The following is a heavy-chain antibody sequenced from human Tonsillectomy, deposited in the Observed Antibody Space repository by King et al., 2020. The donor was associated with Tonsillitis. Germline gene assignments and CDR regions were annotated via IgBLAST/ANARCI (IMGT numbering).Heavy chain of an antibody. D-gene: IGHD3-22*01. CDR2: IKSKTDGGTT. J-gene: IGHJ4*02. Sequence: VQLVESGGGLVKPGGSLRLSCAASGFTFSNAWLSWVRQAPGKGLEWVGRIKSKTDGGTTDYAAPVKGRFTISRDDSKNTLYLQMNSLKTEDTAVYYCTTDPEGTWDSMMVVVVDYWGQGTLVTVSS. CDR3: TTDPEGTWDSMMVVVVDY. V-gene: IGHV3-15*01. CDR1: GFTFSNAW.